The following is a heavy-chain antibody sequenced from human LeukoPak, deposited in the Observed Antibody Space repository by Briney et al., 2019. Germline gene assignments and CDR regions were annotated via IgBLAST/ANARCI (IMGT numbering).Heavy chain of an antibody. D-gene: IGHD6-6*01. Sequence: PGGSLRLSCAASGFTFSDYAMSWVRQTPGKGLEWVSLINTSGSSYYPDSVKGRFAISRDNTKNTLYLQMNSLRAENTAIYYCAKNKGSLYSSSSDWGQGTLVTVSS. CDR3: AKNKGSLYSSSSD. CDR2: INTSGSS. CDR1: GFTFSDYA. V-gene: IGHV3-23*01. J-gene: IGHJ4*02.